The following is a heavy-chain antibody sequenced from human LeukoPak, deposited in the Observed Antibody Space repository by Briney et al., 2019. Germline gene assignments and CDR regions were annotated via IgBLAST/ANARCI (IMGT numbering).Heavy chain of an antibody. V-gene: IGHV4-31*03. CDR2: IYYSGST. D-gene: IGHD2-15*01. CDR1: GGSISSGGYY. CDR3: ARGVARGANWFDP. Sequence: SETLSLTCTVSGGSISSGGYYWSWIRQHPGKGLEWIRYIYYSGSTYYNPSLKSRVTISVDTSKNQFSLKLSSVTAADTAVYYCARGVARGANWFDPWGQGTLVTVSS. J-gene: IGHJ5*02.